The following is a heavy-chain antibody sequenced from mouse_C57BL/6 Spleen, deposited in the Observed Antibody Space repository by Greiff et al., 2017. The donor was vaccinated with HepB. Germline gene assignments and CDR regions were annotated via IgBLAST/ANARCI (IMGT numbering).Heavy chain of an antibody. Sequence: QVQLQQSGPELVKPGASVKISCKASGYAFSSSWMNWVKQRPGKGLEWIGRIYPGDGDTNYNGKFKGKATLTADKSSSTADMQLSSLKSEDSAVYFCAREGAGGYFDYWGQGTTLTVSS. CDR2: IYPGDGDT. D-gene: IGHD1-1*02. CDR1: GYAFSSSW. CDR3: AREGAGGYFDY. V-gene: IGHV1-82*01. J-gene: IGHJ2*01.